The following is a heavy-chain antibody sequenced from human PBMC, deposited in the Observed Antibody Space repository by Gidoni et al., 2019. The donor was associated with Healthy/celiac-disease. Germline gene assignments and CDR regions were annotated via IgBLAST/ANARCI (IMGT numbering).Heavy chain of an antibody. J-gene: IGHJ6*02. CDR1: GFTFSSYG. D-gene: IGHD6-19*01. V-gene: IGHV3-33*01. CDR3: ARDDVAGQADV. CDR2: IWYDGSNK. Sequence: QVQLVESGGGVGQPGRSLRLSCAASGFTFSSYGMHWVRQAPGQGLEWVAVIWYDGSNKYYADSVKGRFTISRDNSKNTLYLQMNSLRAEDTAVYYCARDDVAGQADVWGQGTTVTVSS.